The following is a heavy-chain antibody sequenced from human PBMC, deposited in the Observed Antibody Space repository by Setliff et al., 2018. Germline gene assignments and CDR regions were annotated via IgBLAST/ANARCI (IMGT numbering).Heavy chain of an antibody. CDR2: VTVYNGNT. J-gene: IGHJ4*02. Sequence: ASVKVSCKASGYTFSNYGVTWGRQAPGQGLEWMGWVTVYNGNTKYAQNLKGRLTLTTDISTSTAYMELGSLTTDDTAVYYCARFESMVRGKNILRHFDYWGQGIQVTVSS. CDR1: GYTFSNYG. CDR3: ARFESMVRGKNILRHFDY. V-gene: IGHV1-18*01. D-gene: IGHD3-10*01.